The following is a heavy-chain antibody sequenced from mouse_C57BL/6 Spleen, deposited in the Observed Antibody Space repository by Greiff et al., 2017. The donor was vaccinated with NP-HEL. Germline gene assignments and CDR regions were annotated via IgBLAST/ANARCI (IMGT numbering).Heavy chain of an antibody. CDR3: ARRATRHHYFDY. V-gene: IGHV1-69*01. CDR2: IDPSDSYT. D-gene: IGHD3-1*01. Sequence: QVQLQQPGAELVMPGASVKLSCKASGYTFTSYWMHWVKQRPGQGLEWIGEIDPSDSYTNYNQKFKGKSTLTVDKSSSTAYMQLSSLTSEDSAVYYCARRATRHHYFDYWGQGTTLTVSS. CDR1: GYTFTSYW. J-gene: IGHJ2*01.